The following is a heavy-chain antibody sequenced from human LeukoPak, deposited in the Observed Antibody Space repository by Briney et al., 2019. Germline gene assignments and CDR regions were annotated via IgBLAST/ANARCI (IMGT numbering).Heavy chain of an antibody. CDR3: ARVRSVSSGDYFDY. D-gene: IGHD3-10*01. CDR2: IYSGGST. Sequence: PGGSLRLSCAASGFTVSSNYMSWVRQAPGKGLEWVSVIYSGGSTYYADSVKGRFTISRDNSKNTLYLQMNSLRAEDTAVYYCARVRSVSSGDYFDYWGQGTLVTVSS. V-gene: IGHV3-53*01. J-gene: IGHJ4*02. CDR1: GFTVSSNY.